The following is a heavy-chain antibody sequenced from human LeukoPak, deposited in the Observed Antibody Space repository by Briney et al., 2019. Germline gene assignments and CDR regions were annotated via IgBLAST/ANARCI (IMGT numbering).Heavy chain of an antibody. V-gene: IGHV3-23*01. CDR2: ISGSGSST. J-gene: IGHJ4*02. D-gene: IGHD3-22*01. CDR3: AKEVGYDSSGYDDF. Sequence: GGSLRLSCAASGFTFSNYAMSWVRQAPGKGLEWVSAISGSGSSTYYADSVKGRFTISRDNSKNTVYLQMNSLRAEDTALYYCAKEVGYDSSGYDDFWGQGTLVTVSS. CDR1: GFTFSNYA.